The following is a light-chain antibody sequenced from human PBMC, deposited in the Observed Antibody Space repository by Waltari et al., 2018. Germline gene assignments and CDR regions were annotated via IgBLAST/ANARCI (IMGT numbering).Light chain of an antibody. V-gene: IGKV1-33*01. Sequence: IQMTQSPSSLSASVGDRVTITCQASQDISNSLNWYQQKPGKAPKLLIYYASNLETGVPSRFSGSGSGTDFTFTISSLQPEDIATYYCQQYDNLPPLTFGGGTKVEIK. CDR2: YAS. CDR1: QDISNS. J-gene: IGKJ4*01. CDR3: QQYDNLPPLT.